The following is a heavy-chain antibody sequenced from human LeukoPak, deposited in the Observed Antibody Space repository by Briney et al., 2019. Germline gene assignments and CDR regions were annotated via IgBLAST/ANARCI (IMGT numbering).Heavy chain of an antibody. D-gene: IGHD3-3*01. CDR1: GFTFSSYA. CDR2: ISGSGGST. V-gene: IGHV3-23*01. CDR3: AKDRIWSGYSKYYFDR. J-gene: IGHJ4*02. Sequence: PGGSLRLSCAGSGFTFSSYAMNWVRQAPGKGPEWVSGISGSGGSTYYADSVKGRFTISRDNSKNTLYLQMNSLRAEDAAIYYCAKDRIWSGYSKYYFDRWGQGTLVTVSS.